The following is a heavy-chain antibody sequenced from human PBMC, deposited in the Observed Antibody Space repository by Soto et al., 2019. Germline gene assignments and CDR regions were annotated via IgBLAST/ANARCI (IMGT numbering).Heavy chain of an antibody. CDR2: ISAYNGNT. V-gene: IGHV1-18*01. Sequence: GASVKVSCKASGYTFTGYGISWVRQAPGQGLEWMGWISAYNGNTNYAQKLQGRVTMTTDTSTSTAYMELRSLRSDDTAVYYCARDDGGCSSASCYLSVWFDPWGQGTLVTVSS. D-gene: IGHD2-2*01. CDR3: ARDDGGCSSASCYLSVWFDP. J-gene: IGHJ5*02. CDR1: GYTFTGYG.